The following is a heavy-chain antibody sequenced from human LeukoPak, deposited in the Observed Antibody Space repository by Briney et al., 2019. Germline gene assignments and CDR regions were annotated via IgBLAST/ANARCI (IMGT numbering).Heavy chain of an antibody. J-gene: IGHJ3*02. D-gene: IGHD3-10*01. CDR3: ARSDYYGSGSHTVFDAFDI. Sequence: PSETLSLTCVVYGGSFRDYFWSWIRQPPGRGLEWIGQISHSGSTNYNPSLKSQVSISIAKSKNQFFLKLSSVTAADTAMYYCARSDYYGSGSHTVFDAFDIWGQGTRVTVSS. V-gene: IGHV4-34*01. CDR2: ISHSGST. CDR1: GGSFRDYF.